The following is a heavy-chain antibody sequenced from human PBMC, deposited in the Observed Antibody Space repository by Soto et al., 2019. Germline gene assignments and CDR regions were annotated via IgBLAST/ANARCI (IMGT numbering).Heavy chain of an antibody. V-gene: IGHV3-48*02. CDR1: GFTFSSYS. J-gene: IGHJ4*02. D-gene: IGHD3-3*01. CDR2: ISTTSSSI. CDR3: ARKGVAFDY. Sequence: XGSLRLSFAASGFTFSSYSMNGVRQAPGKGLEWISYISTTSSSIYYADSVKGRFTISRDNAKNSLFLQMNSLRDEDTAVYYCARKGVAFDYWGQGALVTVSS.